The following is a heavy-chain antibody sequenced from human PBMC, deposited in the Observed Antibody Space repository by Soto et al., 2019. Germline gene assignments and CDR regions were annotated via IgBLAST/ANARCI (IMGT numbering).Heavy chain of an antibody. Sequence: EVQLLESGGGLVQPGGSLRLSCAASGFTFSSYAMRWVRQARGKGLEWVSGISGSGVSTYYADSVKGRFTISRDNSKNTLYLQMNSLRAEDTAVYYCAKGAWYYDILTGYGYFDYWGQGTLVTVSS. J-gene: IGHJ4*02. D-gene: IGHD3-9*01. CDR1: GFTFSSYA. V-gene: IGHV3-23*01. CDR3: AKGAWYYDILTGYGYFDY. CDR2: ISGSGVST.